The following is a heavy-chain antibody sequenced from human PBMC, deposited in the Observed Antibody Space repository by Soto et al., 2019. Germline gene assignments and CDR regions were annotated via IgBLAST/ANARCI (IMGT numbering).Heavy chain of an antibody. CDR3: ARLWVTGTLDY. CDR1: GGSISSSSYY. Sequence: LSLTCTVSGGSISSSSYYWGWIRQPPGKGLEWIGSIYYSGSTYYSPSLKSRVTISVDTSKNQFSLKLSSVTAADTAVYYCARLWVTGTLDYWGQGTLVTVSS. J-gene: IGHJ4*02. CDR2: IYYSGST. D-gene: IGHD1-20*01. V-gene: IGHV4-39*01.